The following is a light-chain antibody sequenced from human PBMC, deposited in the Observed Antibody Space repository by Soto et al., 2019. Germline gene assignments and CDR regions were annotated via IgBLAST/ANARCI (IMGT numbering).Light chain of an antibody. CDR1: QTISTL. J-gene: IGKJ1*01. Sequence: DIQMTQSPSTLPASVGDRVTITCRASQTISTLLAWYQQRPGKAPNLLIYKASSLESGVPSRFSGSGSGTEFTLTISSLQPDDFATYFCQQYSTYPWTFGQGTKV. CDR3: QQYSTYPWT. CDR2: KAS. V-gene: IGKV1-5*03.